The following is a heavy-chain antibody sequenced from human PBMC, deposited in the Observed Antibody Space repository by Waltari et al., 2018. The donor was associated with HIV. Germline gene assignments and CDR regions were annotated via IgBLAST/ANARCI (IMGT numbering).Heavy chain of an antibody. CDR2: VIPFLGIS. V-gene: IGHV1-69*04. CDR3: ARADIVGIGEADLSH. D-gene: IGHD3-22*01. Sequence: QVQLVQSGAEVKKPGSSVKVSCKASGGSFSSYGINWVRQAPGQGLEWMGRVIPFLGISNYAGQFQGRVTITADTSTRTAYMELSSLKSEDTAVYYCARADIVGIGEADLSHWGQGTLVTVTS. J-gene: IGHJ4*02. CDR1: GGSFSSYG.